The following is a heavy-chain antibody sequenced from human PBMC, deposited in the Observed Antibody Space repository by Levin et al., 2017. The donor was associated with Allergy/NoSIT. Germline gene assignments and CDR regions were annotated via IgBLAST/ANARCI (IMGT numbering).Heavy chain of an antibody. D-gene: IGHD5-24*01. CDR1: GFTFSSYG. Sequence: GGSLRLSCAASGFTFSSYGMHWVRQAPGKGLEWVAVISYDGSNKYYADSVKGRFTISRDNSKNTLYLQMNSLRAEDTAVYYCAKDKREDYYYMDGWGKGTTVTVSS. J-gene: IGHJ6*03. CDR2: ISYDGSNK. CDR3: AKDKREDYYYMDG. V-gene: IGHV3-30*18.